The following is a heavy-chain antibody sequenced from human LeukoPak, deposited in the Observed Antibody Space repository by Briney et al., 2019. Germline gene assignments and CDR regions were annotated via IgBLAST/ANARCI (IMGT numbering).Heavy chain of an antibody. Sequence: GGSLRLSCTASGFTFGDYAMTWVRQAPGKGLEWVGFIASETYGGTAEYAASVKGRFTISRDDSKSIAYLQMNSLKTGDTTVYYCTRDRFYVWFDPWGQGTLVTVSS. J-gene: IGHJ5*02. V-gene: IGHV3-49*04. CDR3: TRDRFYVWFDP. CDR1: GFTFGDYA. D-gene: IGHD3-16*01. CDR2: IASETYGGTA.